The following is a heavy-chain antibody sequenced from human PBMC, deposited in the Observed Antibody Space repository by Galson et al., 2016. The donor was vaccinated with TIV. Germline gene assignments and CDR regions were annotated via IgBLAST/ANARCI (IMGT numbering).Heavy chain of an antibody. CDR1: GGTLISYA. Sequence: SVKVSCKASGGTLISYAVSWVRQAPGQGLEWMGEINRIFGTVNYAQKFQGRVTITTDESTSAAYMELSSLRSEDTAVYYCARACGSYSGYLDVGGKGTTGTVSS. J-gene: IGHJ6*03. CDR2: INRIFGTV. V-gene: IGHV1-69*05. D-gene: IGHD1-26*01. CDR3: ARACGSYSGYLDV.